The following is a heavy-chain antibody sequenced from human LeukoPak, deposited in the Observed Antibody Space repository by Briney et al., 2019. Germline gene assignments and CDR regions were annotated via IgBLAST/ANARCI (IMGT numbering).Heavy chain of an antibody. V-gene: IGHV4-61*02. CDR3: ARGLGYCSSTSCPTDAFDI. Sequence: SQTLSLTCTVSGGSISSGSYYWSWIRQPAGKGLEWIGRIYTSGSTNYNPSLKSRVTISVDTSKNQFSLKLSSVTAADTAVSYCARGLGYCSSTSCPTDAFDIWGQGTMVTVSS. D-gene: IGHD2-2*01. CDR2: IYTSGST. CDR1: GGSISSGSYY. J-gene: IGHJ3*02.